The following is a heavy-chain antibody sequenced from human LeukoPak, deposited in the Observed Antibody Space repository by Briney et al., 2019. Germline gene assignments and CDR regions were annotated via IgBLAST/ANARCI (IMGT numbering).Heavy chain of an antibody. J-gene: IGHJ5*02. CDR2: ISSSSSTI. CDR3: ARALRYFDWLSTSPEYNWFDP. V-gene: IGHV3-48*01. CDR1: GFTFSSYS. D-gene: IGHD3-9*01. Sequence: GGSLRLSCAASGFTFSSYSMNWVRQAPGKGLEWVSYISSSSSTIYYADSVKGRFTISRNNAKNSLYLQMNSLRAEDTAVYYCARALRYFDWLSTSPEYNWFDPWGQGTLVTVSS.